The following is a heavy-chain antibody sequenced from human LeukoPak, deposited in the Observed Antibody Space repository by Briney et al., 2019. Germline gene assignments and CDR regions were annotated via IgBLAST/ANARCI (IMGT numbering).Heavy chain of an antibody. D-gene: IGHD3-3*01. V-gene: IGHV1-18*01. CDR2: ISAYNGNT. CDR1: GYTFTSYG. CDR3: ARVRETYYDFWSGYYPGNFDY. Sequence: ASVKVSCKASGYTFTSYGISWVRQAPGQGLEWMGWISAYNGNTNYAQKLQGRVTMTTDTSTSTAYMELRSLRSDDTAVYYCARVRETYYDFWSGYYPGNFDYWGQGTLVTVPS. J-gene: IGHJ4*02.